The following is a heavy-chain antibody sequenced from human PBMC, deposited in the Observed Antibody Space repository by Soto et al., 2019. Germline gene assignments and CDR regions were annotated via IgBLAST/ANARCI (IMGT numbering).Heavy chain of an antibody. V-gene: IGHV4-59*01. CDR2: IYYSGST. CDR3: TRTSTLYGSSGYYRVLVYGMDV. CDR1: GGSISSYY. Sequence: PSETLSLPCTASGGSISSYYWSWIRQPPGKGLERIGYIYYSGSTNYRPSLKCRVTISVDTSKNLFSLKLSSATAADTAVYYCTRTSTLYGSSGYYRVLVYGMDVWGQGATETVSS. D-gene: IGHD3-22*01. J-gene: IGHJ6*02.